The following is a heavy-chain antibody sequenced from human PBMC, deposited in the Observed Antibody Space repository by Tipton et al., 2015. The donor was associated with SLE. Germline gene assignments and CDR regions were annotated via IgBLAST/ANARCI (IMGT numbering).Heavy chain of an antibody. D-gene: IGHD2-15*01. CDR3: ARGPTPLDFAGYAYDI. Sequence: SLRLSCAASGFTFSNYWMNWVRQAPGKGLEWVANIKQDGSEKYYVESVKGRFTISRDNAKNSLYLQMNSLRAEDTAVYYCARGPTPLDFAGYAYDIWGQGTMVTVSS. CDR2: IKQDGSEK. CDR1: GFTFSNYW. V-gene: IGHV3-7*01. J-gene: IGHJ3*02.